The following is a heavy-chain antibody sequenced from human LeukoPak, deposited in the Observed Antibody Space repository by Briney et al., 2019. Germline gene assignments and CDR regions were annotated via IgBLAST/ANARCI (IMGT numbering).Heavy chain of an antibody. V-gene: IGHV3-66*01. CDR3: ATDHRNLDAFDI. D-gene: IGHD1-14*01. CDR1: GLSVRENS. J-gene: IGHJ3*02. CDR2: ICAGDST. Sequence: GGSLRLSCAASGLSVRENSINWVRQAPGKGLEWVSVICAGDSTYYADSLKGRFTISSDKSKNTVYLQMNSLRAGDTAVYYCATDHRNLDAFDIWGQGTTVTVSS.